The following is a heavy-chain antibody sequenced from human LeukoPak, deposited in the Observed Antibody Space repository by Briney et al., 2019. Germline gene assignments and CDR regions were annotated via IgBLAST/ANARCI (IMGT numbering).Heavy chain of an antibody. J-gene: IGHJ6*03. CDR2: ISWNSGSI. V-gene: IGHV3-9*01. CDR3: ARAIAAADPIYYYYYYYMDV. CDR1: GFTFDDYA. Sequence: GGSLRLSCAASGFTFDDYAMHWVRQAPGKGLEWVSGISWNSGSIGYADSVKGRFTISRDNAKNSLYLQMNSLRAEDTAVYYCARAIAAADPIYYYYYYYMDVWGKGTTVTISS. D-gene: IGHD6-13*01.